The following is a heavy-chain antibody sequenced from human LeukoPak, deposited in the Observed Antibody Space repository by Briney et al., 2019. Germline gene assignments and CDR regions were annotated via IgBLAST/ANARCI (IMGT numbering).Heavy chain of an antibody. V-gene: IGHV3-49*04. Sequence: GGSLRPSCTASGFTFGDYAMSWVRQAPGKGLEWVGFIRSKAYGGTTEYAASVKGRFTISRDDSKSIAYLQMNSLKIEDTAVYYCTRDHVSSSWLGVDYWGQGTLVTVSS. D-gene: IGHD6-13*01. CDR1: GFTFGDYA. CDR3: TRDHVSSSWLGVDY. CDR2: IRSKAYGGTT. J-gene: IGHJ4*02.